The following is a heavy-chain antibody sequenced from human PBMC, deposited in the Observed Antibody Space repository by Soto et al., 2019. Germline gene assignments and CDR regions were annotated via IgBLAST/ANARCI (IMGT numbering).Heavy chain of an antibody. Sequence: QMQLQQWGTGLLTPSETLSLTCAVYRGALSGYSWNWIRQAPGKGLEWIGEINYSEDANPTYNPYHKSRSTKSADRTNNQFFLRLASVTAADTAVYYCARDHDYVWGSHRNWLGPWGQGTPVIVSS. J-gene: IGHJ5*02. D-gene: IGHD3-16*01. CDR1: RGALSGYS. CDR3: ARDHDYVWGSHRNWLGP. V-gene: IGHV4-34*01. CDR2: INYSEDANP.